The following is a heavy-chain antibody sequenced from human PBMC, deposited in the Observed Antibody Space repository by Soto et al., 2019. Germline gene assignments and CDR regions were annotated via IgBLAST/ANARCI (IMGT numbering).Heavy chain of an antibody. J-gene: IGHJ3*02. Sequence: QVQLQESGPGLVKPSGTLSLTCAVSGGSISSSNWWSWVRQPPRKGLEWIGEIYHSGSTNYNPSLKSRVTRSVDKSKNQFSLKLSSVTAADTAVYYCARRTYSGYDWGDDFDIWGQGTMVTVSS. CDR2: IYHSGST. CDR3: ARRTYSGYDWGDDFDI. D-gene: IGHD5-12*01. CDR1: GGSISSSNW. V-gene: IGHV4-4*02.